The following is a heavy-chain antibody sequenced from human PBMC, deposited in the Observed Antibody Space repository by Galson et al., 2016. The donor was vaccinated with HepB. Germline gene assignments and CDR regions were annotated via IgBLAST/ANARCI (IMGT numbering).Heavy chain of an antibody. CDR1: GYSFTDYS. Sequence: VKVSCKVSGYSFTDYSIHWVQQAPGKGHEWMGLVDPGDGETIYAEKFQGRVTITADTSTDTTYMELSSLRSEDTAAYFCAPLEGWFWDWGQGTLVTVSS. CDR3: APLEGWFWD. J-gene: IGHJ4*02. D-gene: IGHD3-10*01. V-gene: IGHV1-69-2*01. CDR2: VDPGDGET.